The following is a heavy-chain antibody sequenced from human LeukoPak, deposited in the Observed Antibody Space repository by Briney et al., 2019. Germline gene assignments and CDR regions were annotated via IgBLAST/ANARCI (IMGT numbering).Heavy chain of an antibody. V-gene: IGHV4-61*02. CDR3: ARDTYDFWSGYWPN. CDR1: GGSISSGSYY. D-gene: IGHD3-3*01. CDR2: IYTSGST. J-gene: IGHJ4*02. Sequence: SEXLSLTCTVSGGSISSGSYYWSWIRQPAGKGLEWIGRIYTSGSTNYNPSLKSRVTISVDTSKNQFSLKLSSVTAADTAVYYCARDTYDFWSGYWPNWGQGTLVTVSS.